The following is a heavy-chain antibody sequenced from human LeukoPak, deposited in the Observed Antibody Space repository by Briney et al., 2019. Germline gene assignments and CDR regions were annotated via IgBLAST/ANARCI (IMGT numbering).Heavy chain of an antibody. V-gene: IGHV4-34*01. Sequence: PSETLSLTCAVYGGSFSGYYWSWIRQPPGKGLEWIGEINHSGSINYNPSLKSRVTISVDTSKNQFSLKLSSVTAADTAVYYCARVVHSSGWYFDYWGQGTLVTVSS. CDR3: ARVVHSSGWYFDY. CDR2: INHSGSI. CDR1: GGSFSGYY. J-gene: IGHJ4*02. D-gene: IGHD6-19*01.